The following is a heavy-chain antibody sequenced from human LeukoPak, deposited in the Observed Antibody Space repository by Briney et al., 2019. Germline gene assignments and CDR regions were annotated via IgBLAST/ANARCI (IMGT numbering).Heavy chain of an antibody. CDR2: IYYSGST. J-gene: IGHJ3*02. V-gene: IGHV4-59*01. Sequence: SETLSLTCTVSGGFISNYYWSWIRQPPGKGLEWIGYIYYSGSTNHNPSLKNRVTISVDTSKNQFSLKLSSVTAADTAVYYCARENDSSGYYSRGAFDIWGQGTMATVSS. CDR3: ARENDSSGYYSRGAFDI. CDR1: GGFISNYY. D-gene: IGHD3-22*01.